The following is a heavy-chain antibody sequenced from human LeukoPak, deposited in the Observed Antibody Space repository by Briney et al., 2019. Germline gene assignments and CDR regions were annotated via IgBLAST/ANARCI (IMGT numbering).Heavy chain of an antibody. J-gene: IGHJ4*02. CDR3: ARRWYSSSWLH. V-gene: IGHV4-39*01. CDR2: IYYSGST. D-gene: IGHD6-13*01. Sequence: SETLSLTCTVSGGSISSSSYYWGWISQPPGKGLEWIGSIYYSGSTYYNPSLKSRVTISVDTSKNQFSLKLSSVTAADTAVYYCARRWYSSSWLHWGQGTLVTVSS. CDR1: GGSISSSSYY.